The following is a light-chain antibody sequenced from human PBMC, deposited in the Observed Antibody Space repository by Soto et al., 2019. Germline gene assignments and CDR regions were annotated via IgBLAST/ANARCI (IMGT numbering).Light chain of an antibody. CDR2: AAS. J-gene: IGKJ1*01. V-gene: IGKV1-5*01. CDR3: QHYNSYSEA. CDR1: RSVDTD. Sequence: EILMTQSPATLSVSPGDSATLSCRASRSVDTDLAWYQQKPGKAPKLLIYAASSLQSGVPSRFSGSGSGTDFTLTISSLQPEDCATYYCQHYNSYSEAFGQGTKVELK.